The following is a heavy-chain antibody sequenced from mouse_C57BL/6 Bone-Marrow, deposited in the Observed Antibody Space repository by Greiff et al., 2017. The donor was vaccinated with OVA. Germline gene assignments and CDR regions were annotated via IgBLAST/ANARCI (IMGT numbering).Heavy chain of an antibody. V-gene: IGHV1-64*01. CDR2: IHPNSGST. D-gene: IGHD2-4*01. Sequence: QVQLQQPGAELVKPGASVKLSCKASGYTFTSYWMHWVKQRPGQGLEWIGMIHPNSGSTNYNEKFKSKATLTVDKSSSTAYMQLSSLTSEDSAVYYCATSEDYDGRFDYWCQGTALTLTS. J-gene: IGHJ2*01. CDR3: ATSEDYDGRFDY. CDR1: GYTFTSYW.